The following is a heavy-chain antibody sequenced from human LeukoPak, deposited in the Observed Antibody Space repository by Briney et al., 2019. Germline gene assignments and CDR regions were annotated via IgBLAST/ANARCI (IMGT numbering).Heavy chain of an antibody. D-gene: IGHD3-22*01. CDR1: GYTFTSYY. Sequence: GASVKVSCKASGYTFTSYYMHWVRQAPGQGLEWMGIINPSGGSTSYAQKFQGRVTMTRDMSTSTVYMELSSLRSEDTAVYYCARDYSDMIVGGNWFDPWGQGTLVTVSS. V-gene: IGHV1-46*01. J-gene: IGHJ5*02. CDR3: ARDYSDMIVGGNWFDP. CDR2: INPSGGST.